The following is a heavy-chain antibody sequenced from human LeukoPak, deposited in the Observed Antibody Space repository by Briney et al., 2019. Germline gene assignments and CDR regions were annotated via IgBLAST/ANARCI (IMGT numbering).Heavy chain of an antibody. Sequence: GGSLRPSCAASGFTFSSYDMHWVRQATGKGLEWVSAIGTAGDTYYPGSVKGRFTISRENAKNSLYLQTNSLRAGDTAVYYCARGYYSSGWEVTSTFDYWGQGTLVTVSS. CDR3: ARGYYSSGWEVTSTFDY. D-gene: IGHD6-19*01. J-gene: IGHJ4*02. CDR2: IGTAGDT. V-gene: IGHV3-13*01. CDR1: GFTFSSYD.